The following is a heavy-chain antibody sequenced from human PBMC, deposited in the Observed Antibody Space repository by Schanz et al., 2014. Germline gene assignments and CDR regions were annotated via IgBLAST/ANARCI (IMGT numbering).Heavy chain of an antibody. D-gene: IGHD1-26*01. V-gene: IGHV3-21*05. CDR1: GFSFDSYN. CDR2: ISATSAKI. Sequence: EVQLVESGGGLVKPGGSLRLSCTASGFSFDSYNMNWVRQAPGKGLEWVSYISATSAKIDYADSVQGRFTISRDNSKNTLYLQMTSLRAEDTALYYCTRDRAYHSFDYWGQGTLVTVSS. CDR3: TRDRAYHSFDY. J-gene: IGHJ4*02.